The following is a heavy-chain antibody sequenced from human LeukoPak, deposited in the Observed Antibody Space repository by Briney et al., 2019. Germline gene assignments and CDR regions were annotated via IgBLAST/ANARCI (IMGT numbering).Heavy chain of an antibody. CDR1: GFTFSSYW. CDR3: ARVGEVRGVSFDY. J-gene: IGHJ4*02. V-gene: IGHV3-7*03. CDR2: IKQDGSEK. D-gene: IGHD3-10*01. Sequence: GGSLRLSCAASGFTFSSYWMSWVRQAPGKGLEWVANIKQDGSEKYYVDSVKGRFTISRDNAKNSLYLQMNSLRAEDTAVYYCARVGEVRGVSFDYWGQGTLVTVSS.